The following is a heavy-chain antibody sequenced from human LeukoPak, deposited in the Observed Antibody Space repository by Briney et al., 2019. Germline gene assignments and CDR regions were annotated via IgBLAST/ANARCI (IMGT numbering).Heavy chain of an antibody. CDR1: GGSISSYY. Sequence: SETLSLTCTVSGGSISSYYWSWIRQPPGKGLEWIGEINHSGSTNYNPSLKSRVTISVDTSKNQFSLKLSSVTAADTAVYYCARALTMTHVGVWFDPWGQGTLVTVSS. CDR2: INHSGST. CDR3: ARALTMTHVGVWFDP. V-gene: IGHV4-34*01. D-gene: IGHD2-8*01. J-gene: IGHJ5*02.